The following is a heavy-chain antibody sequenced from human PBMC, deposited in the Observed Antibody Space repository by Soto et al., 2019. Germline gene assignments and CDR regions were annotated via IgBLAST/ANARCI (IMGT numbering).Heavy chain of an antibody. V-gene: IGHV3-15*01. Sequence: GGSLRLSCAVSGVTVSNAWMSWVRHAAGKGLGWVGRSKSKGDGATIDYATPGKARLAIPRDDSQNTLYLQINSLTTQDTAVYYCTTDPGGSVTPRDVTDFWGQGTLVTVSS. CDR3: TTDPGGSVTPRDVTDF. D-gene: IGHD6-6*01. J-gene: IGHJ4*02. CDR2: SKSKGDGATI. CDR1: GVTVSNAW.